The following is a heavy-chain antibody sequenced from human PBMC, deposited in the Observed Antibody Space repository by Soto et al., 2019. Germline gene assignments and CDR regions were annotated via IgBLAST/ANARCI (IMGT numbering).Heavy chain of an antibody. D-gene: IGHD3-10*01. Sequence: EGQLLESGGGLVQPGGSLRLSCAASGFTFNNYAMTWVRQAPGKGLEWVSAISGGGDTTSYADSVKGRFTVSRDGSKNTLYLQMSSLRAEDTALYYCAKGRGGSGSLTPRVDFWDQGTLVTVSS. CDR2: ISGGGDTT. V-gene: IGHV3-23*01. CDR3: AKGRGGSGSLTPRVDF. J-gene: IGHJ4*02. CDR1: GFTFNNYA.